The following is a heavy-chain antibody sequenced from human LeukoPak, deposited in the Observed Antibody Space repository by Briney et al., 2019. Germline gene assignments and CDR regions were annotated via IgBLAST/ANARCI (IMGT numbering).Heavy chain of an antibody. CDR3: AKAEGYSTGWFSY. V-gene: IGHV3-23*01. Sequence: GGSLRLSCAASGFTFSSYAMSWVRQAPGKGLEWVSAISGSGGSTYYADSVKGRFTISRDNSKNTLYLQMNDLRAEDTAVYYCAKAEGYSTGWFSYWGQGTLVTVSS. CDR2: ISGSGGST. D-gene: IGHD6-19*01. J-gene: IGHJ4*02. CDR1: GFTFSSYA.